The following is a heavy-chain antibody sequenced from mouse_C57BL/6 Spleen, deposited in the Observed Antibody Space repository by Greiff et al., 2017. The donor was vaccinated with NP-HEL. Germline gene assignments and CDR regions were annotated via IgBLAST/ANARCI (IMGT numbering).Heavy chain of an antibody. CDR2: IDPETGGT. CDR1: GYTFTDYE. J-gene: IGHJ3*01. Sequence: VQVVESGAELVRPGASVTLSCKASGYTFTDYEMHWVKQTPVHGLEWIGAIDPETGGTAYNQKFKGKAILTADKSSSTAYMELRSLTSEDSAVYYCTRDGNRGFAYWGQGTLVTVSA. CDR3: TRDGNRGFAY. V-gene: IGHV1-15*01. D-gene: IGHD2-1*01.